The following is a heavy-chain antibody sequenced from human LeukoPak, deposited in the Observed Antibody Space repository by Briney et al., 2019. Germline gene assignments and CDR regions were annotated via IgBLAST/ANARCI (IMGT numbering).Heavy chain of an antibody. Sequence: SETLSLTCTVSGGSISTTTYYWGWIRRPPGKGLEWIGNIYYSGYTTYSPSLKSRVTISLDTSKNQFSLNLSSVTAADTAVYFCARRPYSGNDYFDSWGQGTLVTVSS. V-gene: IGHV4-39*01. CDR2: IYYSGYT. J-gene: IGHJ4*02. D-gene: IGHD5-12*01. CDR3: ARRPYSGNDYFDS. CDR1: GGSISTTTYY.